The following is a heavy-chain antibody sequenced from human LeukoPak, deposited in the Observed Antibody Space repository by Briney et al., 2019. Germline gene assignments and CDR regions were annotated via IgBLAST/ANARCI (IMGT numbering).Heavy chain of an antibody. CDR3: AASSDWHEVDY. V-gene: IGHV3-23*01. CDR2: ISGSSGEI. Sequence: GGSLRLSCAASGFTFSTYAMIWVRQAPGKGLEWVSTISGSSGEIYYADSVKGRISISRDNPKNTLYLQMNSLRAEDTAVYYRAASSDWHEVDYWGQGTLVTVSS. J-gene: IGHJ4*02. D-gene: IGHD6-19*01. CDR1: GFTFSTYA.